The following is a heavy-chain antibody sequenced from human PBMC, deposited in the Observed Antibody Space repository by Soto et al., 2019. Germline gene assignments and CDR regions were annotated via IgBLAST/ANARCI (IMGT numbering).Heavy chain of an antibody. D-gene: IGHD2-15*01. V-gene: IGHV3-66*01. Sequence: PGGSLRLSCAPSGFTVRSNYMSGVRQAPGKGLEWVSVIYSGGSTYYADSVKGRFTISRDNSKNTLYLQMNSLRDEDTAVYYCARVFWWGAEDADAFDIWGQGTMVTV. J-gene: IGHJ3*02. CDR1: GFTVRSNY. CDR3: ARVFWWGAEDADAFDI. CDR2: IYSGGST.